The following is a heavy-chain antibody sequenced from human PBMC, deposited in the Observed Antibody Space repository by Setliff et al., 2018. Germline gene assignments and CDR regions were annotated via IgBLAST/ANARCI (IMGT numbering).Heavy chain of an antibody. CDR3: TRSRGPRVVLAADFDF. D-gene: IGHD3-16*01. CDR2: ISPYSGES. Sequence: ASVKASCKTSGFRFTSFGFSWVRQAPGQGLEWMGWISPYSGESNYAQKFQDRLTVTADTSTKTTYMELRSLTSDDTAVYFCTRSRGPRVVLAADFDFWGQGTLVTVSS. J-gene: IGHJ4*02. V-gene: IGHV1-18*01. CDR1: GFRFTSFG.